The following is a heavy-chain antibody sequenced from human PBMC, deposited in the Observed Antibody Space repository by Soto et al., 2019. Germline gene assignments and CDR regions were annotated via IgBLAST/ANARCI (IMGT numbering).Heavy chain of an antibody. Sequence: QVQLVESGGGVVQPGRSLRLSCAASGFTFNSYAMHWVRQAPGKGLEWVAVISYDGSNKYYADSVKGRFTISRDNSKNTLYLQMNSLRAEDTAVYYCARDGGKYDDSSGYQDWYFDLWGRGTLVTVSS. V-gene: IGHV3-30-3*01. D-gene: IGHD3-22*01. J-gene: IGHJ2*01. CDR2: ISYDGSNK. CDR1: GFTFNSYA. CDR3: ARDGGKYDDSSGYQDWYFDL.